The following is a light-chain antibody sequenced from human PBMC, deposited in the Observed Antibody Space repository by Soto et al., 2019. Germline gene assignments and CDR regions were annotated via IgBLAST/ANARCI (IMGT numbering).Light chain of an antibody. CDR3: QSYDSSLSGHVV. Sequence: QSVLTQPPSVSGAPGQRVTISCTGSSSNIGAGYDVHWYQQLPGTARKLLIYGNSNRPSGVPDRFSGSKSGTSASLAITGLQAEDEADYYCQSYDSSLSGHVVFGGGTQLTVL. CDR2: GNS. CDR1: SSNIGAGYD. V-gene: IGLV1-40*01. J-gene: IGLJ2*01.